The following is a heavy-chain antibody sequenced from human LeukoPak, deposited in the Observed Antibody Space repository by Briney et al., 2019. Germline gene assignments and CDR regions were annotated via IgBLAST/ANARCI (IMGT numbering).Heavy chain of an antibody. CDR1: GGTFSSYA. CDR2: IIPIFGTA. CDR3: ARVVGYCTNGVCRQRYFDL. Sequence: SVKVSCKASGGTFSSYAISWVRQAPGQGLEWMGGIIPIFGTANYAQKFQGRVTITADESASTAYMELSSLRSEDTAVYYCARVVGYCTNGVCRQRYFDLWGRGTLVTVSS. J-gene: IGHJ2*01. V-gene: IGHV1-69*01. D-gene: IGHD2-8*01.